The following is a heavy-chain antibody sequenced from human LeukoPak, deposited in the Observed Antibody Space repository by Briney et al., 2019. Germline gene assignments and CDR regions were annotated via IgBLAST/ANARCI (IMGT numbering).Heavy chain of an antibody. CDR2: VNQDGSEK. V-gene: IGHV3-7*05. J-gene: IGHJ4*02. Sequence: LSGGSLRLSCAASGFTLSRYWMSWVRQAPGKGLEWVANVNQDGSEKNYVDSVKGRFTISRDNAKNSLYLQMNSLRAEDTAVYFCERAYQTDYWGQGTLVTVSS. CDR1: GFTLSRYW. D-gene: IGHD2-2*01. CDR3: ERAYQTDY.